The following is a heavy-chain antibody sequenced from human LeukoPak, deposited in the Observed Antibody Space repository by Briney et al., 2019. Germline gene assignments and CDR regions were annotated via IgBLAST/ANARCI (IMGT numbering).Heavy chain of an antibody. CDR2: INHSGST. V-gene: IGHV4-34*01. CDR3: ARGLPGSYDSSGYYTDY. J-gene: IGHJ4*02. CDR1: GGSFSGYY. D-gene: IGHD3-22*01. Sequence: SETLSLTCAVYGGSFSGYYWSWIRQPPGKGLEWIGEINHSGSTNYNPSLKSRVTISVDTSKNQFSLKLSSVTAADTAVYYCARGLPGSYDSSGYYTDYWGQGTLVTVSS.